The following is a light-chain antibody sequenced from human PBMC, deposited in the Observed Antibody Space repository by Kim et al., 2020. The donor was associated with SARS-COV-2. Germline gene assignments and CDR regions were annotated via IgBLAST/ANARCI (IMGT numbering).Light chain of an antibody. J-gene: IGKJ2*01. CDR1: QSVSSN. Sequence: VSPGESAPRSCRASQSVSSNLAWYQQKPGPAPRPLIYGASTRATGIPARFSGSGSGTEFTLTISSLQSEDFAVYYCQQYNDWPPYTFGQGTKLEI. CDR2: GAS. CDR3: QQYNDWPPYT. V-gene: IGKV3-15*01.